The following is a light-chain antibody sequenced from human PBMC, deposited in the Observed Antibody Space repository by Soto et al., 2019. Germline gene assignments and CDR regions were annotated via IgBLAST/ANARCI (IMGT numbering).Light chain of an antibody. CDR1: QSVSRN. CDR3: QQYNNWPWT. CDR2: GAS. V-gene: IGKV3-15*01. Sequence: EIVMTQSPATLSVFPGERATLSCRASQSVSRNLAWYQQKPGQAPRLLIYGASTRATGIPARFSGSGSGTEFTLTISSLQSEDFAVYYCQQYNNWPWTCGQGTEVETK. J-gene: IGKJ1*01.